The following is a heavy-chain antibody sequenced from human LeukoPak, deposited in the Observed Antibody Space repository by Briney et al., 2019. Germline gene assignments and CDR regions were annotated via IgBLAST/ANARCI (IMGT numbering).Heavy chain of an antibody. J-gene: IGHJ3*02. D-gene: IGHD3-3*01. CDR2: ISWNSGSI. CDR3: AKESGYGFWSGYLFPPRAFDI. V-gene: IGHV3-9*03. Sequence: QTGGSLRLSCAASGFTFDDYAMHWVRQAPGKGLEWVSGISWNSGSIGYADSVKGRFTISRDNAKNSLYLQMNSLRAEDMALYYCAKESGYGFWSGYLFPPRAFDIWGQGTMVTVSS. CDR1: GFTFDDYA.